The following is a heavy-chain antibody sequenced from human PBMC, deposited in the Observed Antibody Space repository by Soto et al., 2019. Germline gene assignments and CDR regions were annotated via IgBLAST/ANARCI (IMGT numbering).Heavy chain of an antibody. V-gene: IGHV3-15*01. CDR2: IKSKTDGGTT. CDR1: GFTFSNAW. J-gene: IGHJ6*03. D-gene: IGHD4-17*01. CDR3: TGYDYGDYVVLAYYYYYMDV. Sequence: GGSLRLSCAASGFTFSNAWMSWVRQAPGKGLEWVGRIKSKTDGGTTDYAAPVKGRFTISRDDSKNTLYLQMNSLKTEDTAVYYCTGYDYGDYVVLAYYYYYMDVWGKGTTVTVSS.